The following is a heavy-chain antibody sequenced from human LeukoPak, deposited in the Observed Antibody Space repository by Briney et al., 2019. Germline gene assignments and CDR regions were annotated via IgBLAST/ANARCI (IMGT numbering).Heavy chain of an antibody. CDR3: ARQLYVSGSYYAPMDV. CDR1: GGSVSSYY. Sequence: SETLSLTCTVSGGSVSSYYWSWIRQPPGKGLEWIGYIYYSGSTNYNPSLKSRVTISVDTSKNQFSLKLSSVTAADTAVYFCARQLYVSGSYYAPMDVWGKGTTVTISS. J-gene: IGHJ6*03. V-gene: IGHV4-59*02. CDR2: IYYSGST. D-gene: IGHD3-10*01.